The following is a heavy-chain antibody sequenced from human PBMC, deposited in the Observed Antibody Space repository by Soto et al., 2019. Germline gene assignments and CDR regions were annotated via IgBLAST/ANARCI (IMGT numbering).Heavy chain of an antibody. CDR2: ISAYSSNT. D-gene: IGHD3-10*01. Sequence: GASVKVSCKASGYTFTDYGVTWVRQAPGQGLEWMGWISAYSSNTDYAQNVQGRVTMTTDTSTTTAYVELRTLRSDDTAIYYCARGYFYGSGTYPIDYWGQGTLVTVSS. V-gene: IGHV1-18*01. J-gene: IGHJ4*01. CDR1: GYTFTDYG. CDR3: ARGYFYGSGTYPIDY.